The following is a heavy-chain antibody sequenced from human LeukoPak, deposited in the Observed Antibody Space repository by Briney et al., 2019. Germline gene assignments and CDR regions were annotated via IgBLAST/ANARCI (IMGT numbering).Heavy chain of an antibody. Sequence: ASVKVSCKASGYTFTGYYMHWVRQAPGQGLEWMGWINPDSGGTRYAQKFQGRVTMTRDTSIRTAYMELSRLRSDDTAVYYCAKDRGTPPSIAARRVRLGGAFDIWGQGTMVTVSS. D-gene: IGHD6-6*01. CDR2: INPDSGGT. V-gene: IGHV1-2*02. CDR3: AKDRGTPPSIAARRVRLGGAFDI. CDR1: GYTFTGYY. J-gene: IGHJ3*02.